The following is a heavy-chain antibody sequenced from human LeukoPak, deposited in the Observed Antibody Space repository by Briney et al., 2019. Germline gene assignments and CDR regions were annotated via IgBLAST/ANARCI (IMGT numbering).Heavy chain of an antibody. D-gene: IGHD6-19*01. CDR2: IIPIFGTA. CDR3: AGHYSSGWHALNY. V-gene: IGHV1-69*06. J-gene: IGHJ4*02. CDR1: GGTFSSYA. Sequence: VKVSCKASGGTFSSYAISWVRQAPGQGLEWMGGIIPIFGTANYAQKFQGRVTITADKSTSTAYMELSSLRSEDTAVYYCAGHYSSGWHALNYWGQGTLVTVSS.